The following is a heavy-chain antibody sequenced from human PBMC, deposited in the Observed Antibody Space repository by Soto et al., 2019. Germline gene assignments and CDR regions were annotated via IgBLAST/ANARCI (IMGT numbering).Heavy chain of an antibody. CDR3: RKHSRDYHQFYFDL. D-gene: IGHD3-10*01. J-gene: IGHJ4*02. CDR1: GFSFADYA. V-gene: IGHV3-9*01. CDR2: ISWNSGSM. Sequence: SLILSFAVSGFSFADYAMHSVRQVPGKGVAWVSGISWNSGSMGYADSVKRRFIIYSDNAKKSLYLRMNSLTTEDTALYYCRKHSRDYHQFYFDLWGEGSLVDVSS.